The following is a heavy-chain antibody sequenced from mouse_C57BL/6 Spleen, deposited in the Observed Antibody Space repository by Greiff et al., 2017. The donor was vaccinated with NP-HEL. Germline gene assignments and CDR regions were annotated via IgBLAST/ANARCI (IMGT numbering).Heavy chain of an antibody. CDR1: GFTFSSYA. D-gene: IGHD2-3*01. J-gene: IGHJ3*01. V-gene: IGHV5-4*01. CDR3: ARDRRDLYDGYYLAY. CDR2: ISDGGSYT. Sequence: DVKLVESGGGLVKPGGSLKLSCAASGFTFSSYAMSWVRQTPEKRLEWVATISDGGSYTYYPDNVKGRFTISRDNAKNNLYLQMSHLKSEDTAMYYCARDRRDLYDGYYLAYWGQGTLVTVSA.